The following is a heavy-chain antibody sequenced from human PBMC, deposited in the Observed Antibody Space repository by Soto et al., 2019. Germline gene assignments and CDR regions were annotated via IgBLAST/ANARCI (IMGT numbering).Heavy chain of an antibody. CDR1: GFTFSSYA. V-gene: IGHV3-30-3*01. D-gene: IGHD3-3*01. CDR3: ARDYGEGLLEWLLDRFDY. Sequence: GGSLRLSCAASGFTFSSYAMHWVRQAPGKGLEWVAVISYDGSNKYYADSVKGRFTISRDNSKNTLYLQMNSLRAEDTAVYYCARDYGEGLLEWLLDRFDYWGQGTLVTVSS. J-gene: IGHJ4*02. CDR2: ISYDGSNK.